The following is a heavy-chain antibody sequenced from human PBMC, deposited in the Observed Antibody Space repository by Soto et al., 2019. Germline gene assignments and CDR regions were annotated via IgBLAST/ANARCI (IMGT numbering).Heavy chain of an antibody. CDR1: GGSISSGGYY. CDR3: ASFLPRSRIYFDF. V-gene: IGHV4-31*03. CDR2: IYETGRA. J-gene: IGHJ4*02. D-gene: IGHD5-12*01. Sequence: TLSLTCTVSGGSISSGGYYWSWIRQHPGRGLEWIGYIYETGRAYYNPSLQSRLTISADTSQNQFSLRLTSVTAADTAIYFCASFLPRSRIYFDFWRQAALVTV.